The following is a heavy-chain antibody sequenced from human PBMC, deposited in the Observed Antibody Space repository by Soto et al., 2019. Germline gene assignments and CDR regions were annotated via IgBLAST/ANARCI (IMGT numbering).Heavy chain of an antibody. J-gene: IGHJ6*02. CDR2: INSDVSST. V-gene: IGHV3-74*01. CDR1: GFTFSSYW. D-gene: IGHD3-3*01. CDR3: ARFSTIFYGMDV. Sequence: EVQLVESGGGLVQPGGSLRLSCAASGFTFSSYWMHWVRQAPGKGLEWVSRINSDVSSTSYADSVKGRFTISRDNAKNTLYLQMNSLRAEDTAVYYCARFSTIFYGMDVWGQGTTVTVSS.